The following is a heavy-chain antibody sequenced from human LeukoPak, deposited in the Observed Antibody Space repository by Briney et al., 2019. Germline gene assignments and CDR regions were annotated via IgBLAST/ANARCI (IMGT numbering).Heavy chain of an antibody. D-gene: IGHD2-2*01. CDR1: GLTFRNYG. J-gene: IGHJ2*01. CDR2: IYSGGGTTK. Sequence: SGTLLRLSCVASGLTFRNYGFHWVRQAPGKGLEWVAIIYSGGGTTKYYAESVKDRFTITRDDSRDTLYLQMNSLRAEDTAVYYCVVILVPGGVWHFDLWGRGTLVTVSS. V-gene: IGHV3-33*03. CDR3: VVILVPGGVWHFDL.